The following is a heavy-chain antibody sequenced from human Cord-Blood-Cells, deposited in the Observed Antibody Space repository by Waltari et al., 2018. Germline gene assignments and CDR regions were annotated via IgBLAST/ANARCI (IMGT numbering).Heavy chain of an antibody. CDR3: AQLKNSGSYYNYFDY. Sequence: QVQLQQWGAGLLKPSETLSPTCAVYGGSFSGYYWSWIRPPPGKGLEWIGEINHSGSTNYNPSLKSRVTISVDTSKNQFSLKLSSVTAADTAVYYCAQLKNSGSYYNYFDYWGQGTLVTVSS. V-gene: IGHV4-34*01. D-gene: IGHD3-10*01. J-gene: IGHJ4*02. CDR2: INHSGST. CDR1: GGSFSGYY.